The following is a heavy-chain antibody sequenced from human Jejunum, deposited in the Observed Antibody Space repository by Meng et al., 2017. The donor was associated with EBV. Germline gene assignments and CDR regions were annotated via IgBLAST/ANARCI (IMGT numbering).Heavy chain of an antibody. J-gene: IGHJ1*01. D-gene: IGHD6-19*01. CDR1: GFMFSSYA. V-gene: IGHV3-23*04. Sequence: EVQLVESGGGVVQPGGSVRLSCAASGFMFSSYAMSWVRQAPGKGLDWVSAVSGSGGSTYYADSVTGRFTVSRDNSKNTLYLQMNSLRAEDTAVYYCAKRSLASGWYYQQWGKGTLVTVSS. CDR3: AKRSLASGWYYQQ. CDR2: VSGSGGST.